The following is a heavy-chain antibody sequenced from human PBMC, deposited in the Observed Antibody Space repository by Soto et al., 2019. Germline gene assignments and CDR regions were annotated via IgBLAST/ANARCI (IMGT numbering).Heavy chain of an antibody. V-gene: IGHV2-5*02. CDR2: IYWDDDK. D-gene: IGHD6-13*01. J-gene: IGHJ4*02. Sequence: GLDLEWLALIYWDDDKRYSPSLKSRLTITKDTSKNQVVLTMTNMDPVDTATYYCAHRAYSSPDYWGQGTLVTVSS. CDR3: AHRAYSSPDY.